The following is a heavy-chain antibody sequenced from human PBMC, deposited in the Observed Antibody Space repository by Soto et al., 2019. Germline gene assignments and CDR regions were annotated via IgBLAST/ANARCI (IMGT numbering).Heavy chain of an antibody. CDR3: ARDISSWAKWFDP. J-gene: IGHJ5*02. Sequence: EVQLVESGGGLVKPGGSLRLSCAASGFTFSSYSMNWVRQAPGKGLEWVSSISSSSSYIYYADSVKGRFTISRDNAKNSLYLQMNSLRAEDTAVYYCARDISSWAKWFDPWGQGTLVTVSS. V-gene: IGHV3-21*01. CDR2: ISSSSSYI. D-gene: IGHD6-13*01. CDR1: GFTFSSYS.